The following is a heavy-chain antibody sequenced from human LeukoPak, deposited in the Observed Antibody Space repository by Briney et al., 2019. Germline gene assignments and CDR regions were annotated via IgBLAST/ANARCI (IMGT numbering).Heavy chain of an antibody. CDR2: ISGSSDDI. V-gene: IGHV3-48*01. CDR3: XXXSGRYGYYMDV. D-gene: IGHD1-26*01. J-gene: IGHJ6*04. Sequence: GGSLRLSCAASGFTFSSHRMNWVRQAPGKGLEWVADISGSSDDIHYADSVTGRFTISRDNAKNSVYLQMNSLRVEDTAVYYCXXXSGRYGYYMDVWGKGTTVTVSS. CDR1: GFTFSSHR.